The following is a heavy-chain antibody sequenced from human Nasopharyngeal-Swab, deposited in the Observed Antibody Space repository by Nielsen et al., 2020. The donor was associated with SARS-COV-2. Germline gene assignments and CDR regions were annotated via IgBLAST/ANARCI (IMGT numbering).Heavy chain of an antibody. CDR2: IFGRGNRP. Sequence: SETLSLTCSVSGVSVTSGVVFWSWVRQPAGKALQYIGRIFGRGNRPDFNPSLKSRGTISIDTSKNQFSLNLTSVTAADTAIYFCARELPGTYSSFDYWGQGILVTVSS. CDR1: GVSVTSGVVF. CDR3: ARELPGTYSSFDY. D-gene: IGHD1-26*01. J-gene: IGHJ4*02. V-gene: IGHV4-61*02.